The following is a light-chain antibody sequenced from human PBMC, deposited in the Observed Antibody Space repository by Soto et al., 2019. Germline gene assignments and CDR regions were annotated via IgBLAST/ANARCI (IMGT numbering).Light chain of an antibody. CDR2: DAS. V-gene: IGKV3-15*01. CDR3: QQRSSWPLT. J-gene: IGKJ4*01. CDR1: QSISRN. Sequence: EIVMTQSPVTLSVSPGERAILSCRASQSISRNLAWYQQRPGQAPRLLIYDASTRATGIPARITGSGSGTEFTLTISSLQSEDFAVYYCQQRSSWPLTFGGGTKVDIK.